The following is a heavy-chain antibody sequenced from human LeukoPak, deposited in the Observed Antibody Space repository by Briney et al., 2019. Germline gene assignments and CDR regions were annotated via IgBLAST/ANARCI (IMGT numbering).Heavy chain of an antibody. V-gene: IGHV1-69*13. CDR2: IIPLFDTP. D-gene: IGHD1-26*01. J-gene: IGHJ5*02. Sequence: SVKVSCKASGGTFSSYAVSWVRQAPGQGLEWMGGIIPLFDTPNYAQKFQGRVTITADESTTTAFMELSSLRSEDTAIYYCARGLSGSLTAYWFDPWGQGTLVIVSS. CDR1: GGTFSSYA. CDR3: ARGLSGSLTAYWFDP.